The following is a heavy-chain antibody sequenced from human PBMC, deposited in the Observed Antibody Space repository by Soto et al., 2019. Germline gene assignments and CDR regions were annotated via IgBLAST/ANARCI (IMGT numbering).Heavy chain of an antibody. V-gene: IGHV3-11*04. J-gene: IGHJ3*02. CDR1: GFTLRDYF. Sequence: QVQLVESGGGMVRPGGSLRLSCAASGFTLRDYFMAWVRQSPRQGLEWISSSSNSGGYITYADSVRGRFTISRDNAKSSLYLQMNSLRAEDSAVYYCARIQLAAYAFDIWGQGALVTVSS. CDR2: SSNSGGYI. CDR3: ARIQLAAYAFDI. D-gene: IGHD6-25*01.